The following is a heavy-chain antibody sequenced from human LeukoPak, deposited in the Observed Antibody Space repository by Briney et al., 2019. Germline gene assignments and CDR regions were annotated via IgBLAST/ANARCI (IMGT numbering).Heavy chain of an antibody. D-gene: IGHD5-18*01. CDR2: INHSGST. V-gene: IGHV4-34*01. CDR1: GGSFSGYY. Sequence: PSETLSLTCAVYGGSFSGYYWSWIRQPPGKGLEWIGEINHSGSTNYNPSLKSRVTISVDTSKNQFSLKLSSVTAADTAVYYCARGYSYGLNPYYYYGMDVWGQGTTVTVSS. J-gene: IGHJ6*02. CDR3: ARGYSYGLNPYYYYGMDV.